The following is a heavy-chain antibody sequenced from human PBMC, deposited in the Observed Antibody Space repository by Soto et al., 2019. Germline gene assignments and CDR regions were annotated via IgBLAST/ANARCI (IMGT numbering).Heavy chain of an antibody. V-gene: IGHV1-69*01. CDR1: GGTFSTYA. D-gene: IGHD6-19*01. CDR2: IIPLLGTA. J-gene: IGHJ4*02. Sequence: QVQLEQSGGEVKQPGSSVRVSCKTSGGTFSTYAINWVRQAPGQGLEWMGAIIPLLGTADYSQKFQGRVTITADESTSTAYMELSSLRFDDTAVYFCARPKGTYSSGYYYFDFWGQGTRVTVSS. CDR3: ARPKGTYSSGYYYFDF.